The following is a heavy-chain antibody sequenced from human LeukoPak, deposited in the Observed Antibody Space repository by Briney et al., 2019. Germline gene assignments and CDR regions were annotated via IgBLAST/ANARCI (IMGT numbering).Heavy chain of an antibody. CDR3: ARKNGHDY. CDR2: ISGSGGST. CDR1: GFTFSSYG. D-gene: IGHD2-8*01. J-gene: IGHJ4*02. Sequence: PGGSLRLSCAASGFTFSSYGMSWVRQAPGKGLEWVSAISGSGGSTYYADSVKGRFTVSRDNSKNTLYLQMNSLRAEDMAVYYCARKNGHDYWGQGTLVTVSS. V-gene: IGHV3-23*01.